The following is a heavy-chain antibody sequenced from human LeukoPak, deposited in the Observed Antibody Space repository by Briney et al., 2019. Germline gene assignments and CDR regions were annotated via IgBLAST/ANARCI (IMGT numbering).Heavy chain of an antibody. J-gene: IGHJ5*02. D-gene: IGHD6-13*01. CDR2: IYHSGST. Sequence: PSQTLSLTCTVSGGSISSGGYYWSWIRQPPGKGLEWIGYIYHSGSTYYNPSLKSRVTISVDRSKNQFSLKLSFVTAADTAVYCCARASGFPVVSRSAAAGEEIDPWGQGTLVTVSS. V-gene: IGHV4-30-2*01. CDR1: GGSISSGGYY. CDR3: ARASGFPVVSRSAAAGEEIDP.